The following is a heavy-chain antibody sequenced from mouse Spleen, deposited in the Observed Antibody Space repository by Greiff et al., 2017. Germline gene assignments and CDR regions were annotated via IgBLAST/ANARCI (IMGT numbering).Heavy chain of an antibody. Sequence: EVKLVESGGGLVKPGGSLKLSCAASGFTFSSYAMSWVRQTPEKRLELVAAINSDGGSTYYPDTMERRFIISRDNTKKTLYLQMSSLRSEDTALYYCARYGYGDAMDYWGQGTSVTVSS. CDR2: INSDGGST. D-gene: IGHD1-1*02. CDR3: ARYGYGDAMDY. J-gene: IGHJ4*01. CDR1: GFTFSSYA. V-gene: IGHV5-6-2*01.